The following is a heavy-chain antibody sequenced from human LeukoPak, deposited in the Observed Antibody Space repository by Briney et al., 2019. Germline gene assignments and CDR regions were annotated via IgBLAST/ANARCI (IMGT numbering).Heavy chain of an antibody. CDR3: ARNLGSSGSYFDY. CDR2: ISSSSSHI. J-gene: IGHJ4*02. CDR1: GFTFSSYS. D-gene: IGHD6-19*01. V-gene: IGHV3-21*01. Sequence: GGSLRLSCAASGFTFSSYSMNWVRQAPGKGLEWVSSISSSSSHIYYADSVKGRFTISRDNAKNSLYLQMNSLRAEDTAVYYCARNLGSSGSYFDYWGQGTLVTVSS.